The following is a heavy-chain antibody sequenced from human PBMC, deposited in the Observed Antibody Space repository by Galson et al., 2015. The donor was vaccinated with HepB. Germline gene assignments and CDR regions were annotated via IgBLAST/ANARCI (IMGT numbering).Heavy chain of an antibody. CDR2: INPNSGGT. CDR1: GYTFTGYY. Sequence: SVKVSCKASGYTFTGYYMHWVRQAPGQGLEWMGWINPNSGGTNYARKFQGRVTMTRDTSISTAYMELSRLRSDDTAVYYCGADFWSGYYGPPPLYSEHDYWGQGTLVTVSS. D-gene: IGHD3-3*01. V-gene: IGHV1-2*02. J-gene: IGHJ4*02. CDR3: GADFWSGYYGPPPLYSEHDY.